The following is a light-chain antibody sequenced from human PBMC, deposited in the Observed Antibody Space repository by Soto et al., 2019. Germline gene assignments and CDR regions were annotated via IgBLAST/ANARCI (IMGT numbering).Light chain of an antibody. CDR1: QSISSN. Sequence: EIVMTQSPATLSVSPGERATLSCRASQSISSNLAWYQQKPGLAPRLLISGASTRATGVPARFSGSGSGTEFTLTISSLQSEDFAVYYCQQYNNWPPITFGQGIRLEIK. CDR3: QQYNNWPPIT. J-gene: IGKJ5*01. V-gene: IGKV3-15*01. CDR2: GAS.